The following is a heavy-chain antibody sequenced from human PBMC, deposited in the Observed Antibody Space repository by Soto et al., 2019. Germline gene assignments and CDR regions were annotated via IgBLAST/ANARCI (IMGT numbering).Heavy chain of an antibody. V-gene: IGHV3-15*01. CDR2: IKTKPDDGTI. CDR1: GLILSGVW. Sequence: GGSLRLSCAAWGLILSGVWMTWVRQAPGKGLEWVGRIKTKPDDGTIDYAAPVRGRFTISRDDSKNTLYLQMTSLTPDDTGVYYCTTSNLGVDFWGPGTLVTVSS. CDR3: TTSNLGVDF. J-gene: IGHJ4*02. D-gene: IGHD1-1*01.